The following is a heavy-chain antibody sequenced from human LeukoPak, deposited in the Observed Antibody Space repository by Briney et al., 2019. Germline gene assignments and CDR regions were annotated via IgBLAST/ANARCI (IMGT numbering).Heavy chain of an antibody. Sequence: SETLSLTCTVSGVPINGYSWTWVRQSAGKGLEWVWLIYGTGSTNYNPSLRGRVSMSIDTPKKQFSLNLTSVTAADTAVYYCARIQYGFYSYMDIWGRGTMVTVSS. J-gene: IGHJ6*03. CDR2: IYGTGST. V-gene: IGHV4-4*07. D-gene: IGHD5-24*01. CDR3: ARIQYGFYSYMDI. CDR1: GVPINGYS.